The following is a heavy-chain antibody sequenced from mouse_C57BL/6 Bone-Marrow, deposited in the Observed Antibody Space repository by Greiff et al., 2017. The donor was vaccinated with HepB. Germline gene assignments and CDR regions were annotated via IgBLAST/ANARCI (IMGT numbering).Heavy chain of an antibody. D-gene: IGHD1-1*01. CDR1: GYTFTSYW. J-gene: IGHJ3*01. V-gene: IGHV1-53*01. CDR2: INPSNGGT. Sequence: QVQLQQPGTELVKPGASVKLSCKASGYTFTSYWMHWVKQRPGQGLEWIGNINPSNGGTNYNEKFKSKATLTVDKSSSTAYMQLSSLTSEDSAVYYCAREIPHYYGSSYGFAYWGQGTLVTVSA. CDR3: AREIPHYYGSSYGFAY.